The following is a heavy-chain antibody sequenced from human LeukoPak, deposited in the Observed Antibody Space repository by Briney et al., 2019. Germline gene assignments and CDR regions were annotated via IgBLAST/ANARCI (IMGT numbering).Heavy chain of an antibody. CDR1: GFTFSSYW. CDR2: ISGSGGST. D-gene: IGHD3-10*01. CDR3: AKDRSEYYYGSGSSVLLGY. J-gene: IGHJ4*02. Sequence: GGSLRLSCAASGFTFSSYWMSWVRQAPGKGLEWVSAISGSGGSTYYADSVKGRFAISRDNSKNTLYLQMNSLRAEDTAVYYCAKDRSEYYYGSGSSVLLGYWGQGTLVTVSS. V-gene: IGHV3-23*01.